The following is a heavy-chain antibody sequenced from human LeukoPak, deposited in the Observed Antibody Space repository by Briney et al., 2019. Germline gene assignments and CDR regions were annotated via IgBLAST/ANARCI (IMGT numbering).Heavy chain of an antibody. Sequence: SETLSLTCTVSGGSISRYFWSWIRQPAGRGLEWIGRIHTSGSTNYNPSLKSRVTMSVDTSKNQFSLKLSSVTAADTAVYYCARAYDFWSGYYLDYWGQGTLVTVSS. J-gene: IGHJ4*02. D-gene: IGHD3-3*01. V-gene: IGHV4-4*07. CDR1: GGSISRYF. CDR2: IHTSGST. CDR3: ARAYDFWSGYYLDY.